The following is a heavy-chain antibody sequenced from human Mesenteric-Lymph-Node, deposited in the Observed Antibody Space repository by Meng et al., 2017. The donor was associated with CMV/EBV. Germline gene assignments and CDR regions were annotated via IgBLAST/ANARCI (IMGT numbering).Heavy chain of an antibody. V-gene: IGHV3-21*04. J-gene: IGHJ5*02. CDR1: GFTFSSYS. D-gene: IGHD3-3*01. Sequence: GESLKISCAASGFTFSSYSMNWVRQAPGKGLEWVSSISSSSNYIYYADSVKGRFTISRDNAKNSLYLQMNSLSAEDTAVYYCARELGLGFWSGFDPWGQGTLVTVSS. CDR3: ARELGLGFWSGFDP. CDR2: ISSSSNYI.